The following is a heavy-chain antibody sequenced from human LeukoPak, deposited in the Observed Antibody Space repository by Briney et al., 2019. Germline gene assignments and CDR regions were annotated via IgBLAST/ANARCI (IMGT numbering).Heavy chain of an antibody. D-gene: IGHD4-17*01. V-gene: IGHV3-21*05. Sequence: GGSLRLSCAASGFTFSSYSMNWVRQAPGKGLEWVSYISSSSSYIYYADSVKGRFTIPRDNAKNSLYLQMNSLRAEDTAVYYCARDWSGDHFDYWGQGTLVTVSS. CDR3: ARDWSGDHFDY. CDR1: GFTFSSYS. J-gene: IGHJ4*02. CDR2: ISSSSSYI.